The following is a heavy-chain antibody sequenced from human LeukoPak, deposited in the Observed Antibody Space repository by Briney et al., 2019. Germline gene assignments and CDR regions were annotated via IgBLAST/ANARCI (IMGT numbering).Heavy chain of an antibody. CDR3: ATDVPAVTIFGY. D-gene: IGHD2-2*01. CDR1: GFTFSTYW. V-gene: IGHV3-74*01. Sequence: GGSLRLSCAASGFTFSTYWMHWVRQAPGTGLVWVSLINSDGSSTNYADSVKGRFTISRDNAKNTLYLQMNSLRAEDTAVYYCATDVPAVTIFGYWGQGTLVTVSS. CDR2: INSDGSST. J-gene: IGHJ4*02.